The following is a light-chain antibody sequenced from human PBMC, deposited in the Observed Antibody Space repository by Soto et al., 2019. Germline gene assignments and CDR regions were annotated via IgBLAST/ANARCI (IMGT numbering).Light chain of an antibody. J-gene: IGKJ1*01. CDR1: QSVSSSY. V-gene: IGKV3-20*01. CDR3: QQYGSSKWT. CDR2: GAS. Sequence: EIVLTQSPGTLSLSPGERATLSCRASQSVSSSYLAWYQQKPGQAPSLLIYGASSRATGIPDRFSGSGSGTDFTLTISRLEPEDFAVYYCQQYGSSKWTFGHGTKVEIK.